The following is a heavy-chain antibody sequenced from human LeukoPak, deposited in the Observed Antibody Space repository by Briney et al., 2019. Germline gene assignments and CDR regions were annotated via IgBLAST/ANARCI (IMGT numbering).Heavy chain of an antibody. CDR3: ARVVVATKTKEVYFDY. V-gene: IGHV4-31*03. Sequence: PSETLSLTCTVSGGSISSGGYYWSWIRQHPGKGLEWIGYIYYSGSTYYNPSLKSRVTISVDTSKNQFSLKLSSVTAADTVVYYCARVVVATKTKEVYFDYWGQGTLVTVSS. J-gene: IGHJ4*02. CDR2: IYYSGST. D-gene: IGHD5-12*01. CDR1: GGSISSGGYY.